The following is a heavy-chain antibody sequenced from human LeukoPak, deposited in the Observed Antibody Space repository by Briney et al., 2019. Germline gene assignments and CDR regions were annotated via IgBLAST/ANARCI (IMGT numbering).Heavy chain of an antibody. J-gene: IGHJ6*02. CDR3: AKDLGYYSSYYYGMDV. Sequence: SETLSLTCAVYGGSFSGYYWSWIRQPPGKGLEWVGEINHSGSTNYNPSLKSRVTISVDTSKNQFSLKLSSVTAADTAVYYCAKDLGYYSSYYYGMDVWGQGTTVTVSS. D-gene: IGHD4-11*01. CDR2: INHSGST. CDR1: GGSFSGYY. V-gene: IGHV4-34*01.